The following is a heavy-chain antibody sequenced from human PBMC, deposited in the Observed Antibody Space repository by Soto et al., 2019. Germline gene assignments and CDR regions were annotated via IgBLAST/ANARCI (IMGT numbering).Heavy chain of an antibody. J-gene: IGHJ4*02. Sequence: PSETLSLTCTVSGGSVSSGSYYWSWIRQPPGKGLEWIGYIYYSGSTNYNPSLKSRVTMSVDTSKNQFSLKLSSVTAADTALYYCARGLSGGFDYWGQGTLVTVSS. CDR3: ARGLSGGFDY. CDR2: IYYSGST. D-gene: IGHD7-27*01. V-gene: IGHV4-61*01. CDR1: GGSVSSGSYY.